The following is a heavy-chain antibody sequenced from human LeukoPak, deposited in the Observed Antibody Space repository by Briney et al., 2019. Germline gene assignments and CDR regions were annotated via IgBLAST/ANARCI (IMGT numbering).Heavy chain of an antibody. J-gene: IGHJ4*02. V-gene: IGHV3-23*01. D-gene: IGHD4-17*01. Sequence: PGGSLRLSCAASGFTVSSNYMGWVRQAPGKGLEWVSAISGSGGSTYYADSVKGRFTISRDNSKNTLNLQMNSLRAEDTAVYHCAKRKDYGTSFDYWGQGTLVTVSS. CDR2: ISGSGGST. CDR1: GFTVSSNY. CDR3: AKRKDYGTSFDY.